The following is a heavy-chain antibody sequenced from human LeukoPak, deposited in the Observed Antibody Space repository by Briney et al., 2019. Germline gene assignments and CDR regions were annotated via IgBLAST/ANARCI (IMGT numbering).Heavy chain of an antibody. CDR3: VRGVGDGDGDY. CDR2: ISSSGNYI. D-gene: IGHD4-17*01. J-gene: IGHJ4*02. Sequence: PGGSLRVSCAASGFTFSSYSMNWVRQAPGKGLEWVSSISSSGNYIYYAASLKGRFTISRDNAKNSLYLQMNSLRAEDTAVYYCVRGVGDGDGDYWGQGTLVTVSS. CDR1: GFTFSSYS. V-gene: IGHV3-21*01.